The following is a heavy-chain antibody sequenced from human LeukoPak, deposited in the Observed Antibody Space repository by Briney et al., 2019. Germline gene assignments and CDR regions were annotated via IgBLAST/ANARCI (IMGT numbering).Heavy chain of an antibody. D-gene: IGHD3-16*01. J-gene: IGHJ4*02. CDR1: GFNFKNAW. V-gene: IGHV3-15*01. Sequence: PGGSLRLSCVASGFNFKNAWMTWVRQAPGKGLEWVATIKTKSDGGTTDYAALVRGRFFISRDDSRNTIYLQMNTLQSEDTAVYYGTIQSEMGELDYWGQGVLVTVSS. CDR3: TIQSEMGELDY. CDR2: IKTKSDGGTT.